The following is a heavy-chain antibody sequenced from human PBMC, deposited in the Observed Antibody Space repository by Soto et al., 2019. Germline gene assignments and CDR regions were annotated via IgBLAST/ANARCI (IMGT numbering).Heavy chain of an antibody. D-gene: IGHD4-17*01. V-gene: IGHV3-30-3*01. CDR3: AREDDYGYRYINYGLDV. CDR2: ISFDGSKK. J-gene: IGHJ6*02. Sequence: QAQLVESGGGAVQPGRSLRLSCAASGFTFKIYALHWVRQAPGKGLEWVAVISFDGSKKYYTDSVKGRFTISRDNLKNTLYLQMNNLRVEDAALYFCAREDDYGYRYINYGLDVWGQGTTVTVSS. CDR1: GFTFKIYA.